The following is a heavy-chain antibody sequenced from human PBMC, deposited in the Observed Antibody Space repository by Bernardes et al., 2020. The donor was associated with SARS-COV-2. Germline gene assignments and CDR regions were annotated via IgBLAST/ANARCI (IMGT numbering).Heavy chain of an antibody. J-gene: IGHJ4*01. V-gene: IGHV4-39*01. CDR1: GGPISTSQYY. D-gene: IGHD1-26*01. CDR3: VRHLGVKVGEAVFDY. CDR2: SYSTGST. Sequence: SETLSVTCTVSGGPISTSQYYWGWIRQARGTGLEWIGNSYSTGSTYYNPSLKSRVTISMDTSKNQFSLKLRSVTAADAAVYYCVRHLGVKVGEAVFDYWGQGSLVTVSS.